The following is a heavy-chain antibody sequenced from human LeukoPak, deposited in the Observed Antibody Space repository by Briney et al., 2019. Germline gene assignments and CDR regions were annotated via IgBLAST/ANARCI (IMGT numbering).Heavy chain of an antibody. CDR3: ARDQYGSGSYYNSYYYYYGMDV. J-gene: IGHJ6*02. CDR1: GFTFSSYW. D-gene: IGHD3-10*01. Sequence: GGSLGLSCAASGFTFSSYWMSWVRQAPGKGLEWVANIKQDGSEKYYVDSVKGRFTISRDNAKNSLYLQMNSLRAEDTAVYYCARDQYGSGSYYNSYYYYYGMDVWGQGTTVTVSS. CDR2: IKQDGSEK. V-gene: IGHV3-7*01.